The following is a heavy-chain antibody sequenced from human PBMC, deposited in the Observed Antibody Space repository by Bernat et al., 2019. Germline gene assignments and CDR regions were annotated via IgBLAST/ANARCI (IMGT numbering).Heavy chain of an antibody. J-gene: IGHJ6*02. CDR3: AVLWFGELTHKYYYYGMDV. V-gene: IGHV3-30*03. D-gene: IGHD3-10*01. Sequence: QVQLVESGGGVVQPGRSLRLSCAASGFTFSSYGMHWVRQAPDKGLEWVAVISYDGSNKYYADAVKGRFTISRDNSKNTLYLQMNSLRAEDTAVYYCAVLWFGELTHKYYYYGMDVWGQGTTVTVSS. CDR2: ISYDGSNK. CDR1: GFTFSSYG.